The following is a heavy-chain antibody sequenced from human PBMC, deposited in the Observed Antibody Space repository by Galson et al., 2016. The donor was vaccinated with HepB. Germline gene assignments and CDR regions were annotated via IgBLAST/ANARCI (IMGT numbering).Heavy chain of an antibody. Sequence: SETLSPTRTVSGDSTSNPCWSWIRQSPGNGREWLVLIQYGGRTSQNPSLHSRLTIASDVSKNQVSLRLSSVTVADTAVYYCASLPSGDYPDDYWGQGTLVTVSS. CDR3: ASLPSGDYPDDY. D-gene: IGHD3-22*01. CDR2: IQYGGRT. CDR1: GDSTSNPC. V-gene: IGHV4-59*11. J-gene: IGHJ4*02.